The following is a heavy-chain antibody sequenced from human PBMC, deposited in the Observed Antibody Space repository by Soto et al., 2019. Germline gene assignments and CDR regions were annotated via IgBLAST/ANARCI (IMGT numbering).Heavy chain of an antibody. Sequence: SETLSLTCPFSCGSISSYYLSWIRQPPWKVLEWIWYIYYSVSTNYNPSLTTRATISRDTSKNRVSLELTSVTAADTAVYFCARVNVTLELWGQGTLVTVSS. CDR1: CGSISSYY. V-gene: IGHV4-59*08. CDR2: IYYSVST. CDR3: ARVNVTLEL. D-gene: IGHD1-7*01. J-gene: IGHJ4*02.